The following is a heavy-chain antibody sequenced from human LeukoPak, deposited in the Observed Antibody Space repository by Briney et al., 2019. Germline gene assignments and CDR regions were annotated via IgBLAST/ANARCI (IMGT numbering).Heavy chain of an antibody. D-gene: IGHD2-15*01. V-gene: IGHV4-39*07. CDR2: IYYSGST. J-gene: IGHJ4*02. Sequence: SETLSLTCTASGGSISNSIYYWGWIRQPPGKGLEWIGSIYYSGSTYYNPSLKSRVTISVDTSKNQFSLKLSSVTAADTAVYYCALGYCSGGSCARTSGGFDYWGQGTLVTVSS. CDR3: ALGYCSGGSCARTSGGFDY. CDR1: GGSISNSIYY.